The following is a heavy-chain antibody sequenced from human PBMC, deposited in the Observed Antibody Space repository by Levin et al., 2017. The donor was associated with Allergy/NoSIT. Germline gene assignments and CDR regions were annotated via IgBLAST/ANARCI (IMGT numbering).Heavy chain of an antibody. CDR1: GFTFSSFG. D-gene: IGHD6-13*01. Sequence: GGSLRLSCAASGFTFSSFGIHWVRQAPGKGLEWVALIWYDGSNKYYADSVKGRFTISRDNPKNTLYLQVNSLSAEDTAVYYCAGGAADGTYHYYYYMDVWGKGTTVTVSS. V-gene: IGHV3-33*01. CDR2: IWYDGSNK. CDR3: AGGAADGTYHYYYYMDV. J-gene: IGHJ6*03.